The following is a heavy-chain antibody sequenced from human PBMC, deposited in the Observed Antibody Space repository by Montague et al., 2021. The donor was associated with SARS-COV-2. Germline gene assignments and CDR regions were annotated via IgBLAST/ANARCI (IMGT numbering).Heavy chain of an antibody. CDR3: ARRVEGVVATAGDSFDI. CDR2: VSYDENKK. Sequence: SLRLSCAASGFTLSSYAMHWVRQPPGKGLNWVAVVSYDENKKFYADSVKGRFTLSRDNSKNTVYLQMNSLRTEDTAVYYCARRVEGVVATAGDSFDIWGQGTMVTVSS. D-gene: IGHD2-21*02. V-gene: IGHV3-30-3*01. J-gene: IGHJ3*02. CDR1: GFTLSSYA.